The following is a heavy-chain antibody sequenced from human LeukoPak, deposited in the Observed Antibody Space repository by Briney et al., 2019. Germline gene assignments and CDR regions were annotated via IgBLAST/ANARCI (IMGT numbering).Heavy chain of an antibody. Sequence: SVKVSCKASGFTFTNSAMQWVRPARGQRLEWIGWIVVGSGNTNYAQKFQERVTITRDMSTSTAYMELSSLRSEDTAVYYCAALTKYGGNSAGDYWGQGTLVTVSS. CDR3: AALTKYGGNSAGDY. J-gene: IGHJ4*02. V-gene: IGHV1-58*02. CDR2: IVVGSGNT. CDR1: GFTFTNSA. D-gene: IGHD4-23*01.